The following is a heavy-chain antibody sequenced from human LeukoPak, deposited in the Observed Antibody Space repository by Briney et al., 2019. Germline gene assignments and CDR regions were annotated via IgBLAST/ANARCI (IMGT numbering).Heavy chain of an antibody. V-gene: IGHV4-59*08. Sequence: PSETLSFTCTVSTGSISSYYWSWIRQPPGKGLEWIGCIYYSGSTNYNPSLKSRVTISVDTSKNQFSLKLSSVTAADTAVYYCARLHLNGFDYWGQGTLVTVSS. CDR3: ARLHLNGFDY. CDR1: TGSISSYY. CDR2: IYYSGST. D-gene: IGHD2-8*01. J-gene: IGHJ4*02.